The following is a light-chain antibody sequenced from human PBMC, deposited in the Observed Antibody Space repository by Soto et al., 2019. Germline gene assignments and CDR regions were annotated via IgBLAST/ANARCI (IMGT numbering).Light chain of an antibody. V-gene: IGKV3-15*01. CDR2: GAS. CDR1: QSVSSN. CDR3: QQYNNWPPWT. Sequence: EMVLTQSQATLSASAWARVDLXCRASQSVSSNLAWYQQKPGQAPRLLIYGASTRATGIPARFSGSGSGTEFTLTISSLQSEDFAVYYCQQYNNWPPWTFGQGTKVDI. J-gene: IGKJ1*01.